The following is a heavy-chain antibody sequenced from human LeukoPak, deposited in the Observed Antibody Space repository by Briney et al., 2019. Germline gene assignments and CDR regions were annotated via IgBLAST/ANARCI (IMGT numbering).Heavy chain of an antibody. D-gene: IGHD3-3*01. CDR2: ISGSGGST. Sequence: PGGSLRLSCAASGFTFSSYAMSWVRQAPGKGLEWVSAISGSGGSTYYADSVKGRFTISRDNSKNTLYLQMNSLRAEDTAVYYCAKAALRFLEWLSYFDYWGQGTLVTVSS. J-gene: IGHJ4*02. V-gene: IGHV3-23*01. CDR3: AKAALRFLEWLSYFDY. CDR1: GFTFSSYA.